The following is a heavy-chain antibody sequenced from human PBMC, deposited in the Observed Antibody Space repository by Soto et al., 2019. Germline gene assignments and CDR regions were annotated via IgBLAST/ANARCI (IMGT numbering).Heavy chain of an antibody. V-gene: IGHV4-59*01. J-gene: IGHJ5*02. CDR3: ARDHSGRGKFDP. D-gene: IGHD6-25*01. CDR2: IDYSGST. CDR1: GVSISGYY. Sequence: PSETLSLTCTVSGVSISGYYWSWVRQPPGKGLEWIGNIDYSGSTNYNPSLESRVTISVDTSKNQFSLRLNSVTAADTAMYYCARDHSGRGKFDPWGQGALVTVSS.